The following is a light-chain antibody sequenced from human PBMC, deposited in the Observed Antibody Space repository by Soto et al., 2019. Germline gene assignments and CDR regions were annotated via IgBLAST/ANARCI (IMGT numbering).Light chain of an antibody. Sequence: QSVLTQPPSVSAAPGQKVTISCSGSSSNIGNNYVSWYQQLPGTAPKLLISLNNERPSGIPGRFSGAKSGASATLDITGLQTGDEADYYCGTWDNSVSGWVFGGGTQLAV. CDR1: SSNIGNNY. V-gene: IGLV1-51*02. CDR3: GTWDNSVSGWV. CDR2: LNN. J-gene: IGLJ3*02.